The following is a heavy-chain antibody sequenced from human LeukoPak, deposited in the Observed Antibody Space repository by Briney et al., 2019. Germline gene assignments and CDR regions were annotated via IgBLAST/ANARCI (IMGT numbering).Heavy chain of an antibody. CDR3: ASHSQRGYSYGPIDY. V-gene: IGHV4-38-2*02. CDR2: IYHLGST. CDR1: GYSISSGYY. J-gene: IGHJ4*02. D-gene: IGHD5-18*01. Sequence: SETLSLTCTVSGYSISSGYYWGWIRPPPGKGLEGSGIIYHLGSTYYTPSLTSRVTISVDTSKHQFSLKLSSVPAADTAVYYCASHSQRGYSYGPIDYWGQGTLVTVSS.